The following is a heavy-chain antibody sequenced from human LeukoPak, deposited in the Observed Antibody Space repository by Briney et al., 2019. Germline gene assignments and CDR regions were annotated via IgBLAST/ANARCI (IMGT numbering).Heavy chain of an antibody. CDR2: INPSGGST. V-gene: IGHV1-46*01. J-gene: IGHJ4*02. CDR1: GYTFTSYY. Sequence: ASVKVSCKASGYTFTSYYMHWVRQAAGQGREWMGIINPSGGSTSYAQKFQGRVTMTRDTSTSTVYMELSSLRSEDTAVYYCARGGTTYYDFWSGYNDNHYFDYWGQGTLVTVSS. CDR3: ARGGTTYYDFWSGYNDNHYFDY. D-gene: IGHD3-3*01.